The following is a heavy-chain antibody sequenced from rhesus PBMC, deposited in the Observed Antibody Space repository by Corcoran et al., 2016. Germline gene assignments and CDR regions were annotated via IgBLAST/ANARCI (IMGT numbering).Heavy chain of an antibody. J-gene: IGHJ6*01. V-gene: IGHV4-173*01. D-gene: IGHD6-25*01. CDR2: NSGSGGST. CDR3: ARDERQREEDYGLDS. CDR1: GGSICSTY. Sequence: QLQLQESGPGLVQPSETLSLTCAVSGGSICSTYWSCIRQPPGTGLEWIGRNSGSGGSTDYNPSLKSRVTISTDTSKNQVSLKLSSVTAADTVVYYCARDERQREEDYGLDSWGQGVVVTVSS.